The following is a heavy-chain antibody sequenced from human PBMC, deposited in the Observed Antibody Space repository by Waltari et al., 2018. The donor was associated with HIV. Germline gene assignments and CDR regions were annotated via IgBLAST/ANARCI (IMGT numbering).Heavy chain of an antibody. CDR2: ISGSGGST. CDR1: GFTFSSYA. Sequence: EVQLLESGGGLVQPGGSLRLSCAASGFTFSSYAMSWVRQAPGKGLEWVSAISGSGGSTYYADSVKGRFTISRDNSKNTLYLQMNSLRAEDTAVYYCAKGSRFLEWLLTSMDVWGQGTTVTVSS. CDR3: AKGSRFLEWLLTSMDV. D-gene: IGHD3-3*01. V-gene: IGHV3-23*01. J-gene: IGHJ6*02.